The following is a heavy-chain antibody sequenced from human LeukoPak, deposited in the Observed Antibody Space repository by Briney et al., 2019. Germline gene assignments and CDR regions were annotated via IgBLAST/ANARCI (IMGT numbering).Heavy chain of an antibody. Sequence: GGSLRLSCAASGFTVSSNYMSWVRQAPGKGLEWVSVIYSGGSTYYADSVKGRFTISRDNSKNTLYLQMNSLRAEDTAVYYCASGGGYDFWSGYYRGAFDYWGQGTLVTVSS. V-gene: IGHV3-66*02. CDR2: IYSGGST. D-gene: IGHD3-3*01. CDR1: GFTVSSNY. CDR3: ASGGGYDFWSGYYRGAFDY. J-gene: IGHJ4*02.